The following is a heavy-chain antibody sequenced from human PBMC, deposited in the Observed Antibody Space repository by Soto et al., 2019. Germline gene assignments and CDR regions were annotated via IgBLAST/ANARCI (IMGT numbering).Heavy chain of an antibody. V-gene: IGHV3-7*04. D-gene: IGHD3-22*01. CDR1: GFTFSSYG. Sequence: GGSLRLSCAASGFTFSSYGMHWVRQAPDKGLEWVAHMSYDGSQKWYVDSVKGRFTISRDNAKKSLYLQMNSLRAEDTAVYYCARGDYYDTSGPFSDAFDIWGQGTMVTVSS. CDR2: MSYDGSQK. CDR3: ARGDYYDTSGPFSDAFDI. J-gene: IGHJ3*02.